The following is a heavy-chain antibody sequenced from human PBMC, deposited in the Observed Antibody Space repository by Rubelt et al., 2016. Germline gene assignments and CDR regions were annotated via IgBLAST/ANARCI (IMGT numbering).Heavy chain of an antibody. J-gene: IGHJ2*01. CDR2: GGTT. D-gene: IGHD4-17*01. Sequence: GGTTEYAASVKGRFTISRDDSKRIAYLQMNSLKTEDTAVYSFPRDLYGDWYFDLWGRGTLVTVSS. CDR3: PRDLYGDWYFDL. V-gene: IGHV3-49*02.